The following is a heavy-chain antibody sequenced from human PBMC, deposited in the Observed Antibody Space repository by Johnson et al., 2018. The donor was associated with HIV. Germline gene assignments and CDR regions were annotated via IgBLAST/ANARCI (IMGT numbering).Heavy chain of an antibody. CDR2: ISHDGSNK. J-gene: IGHJ3*02. Sequence: QVQLVESGGGVVQPGRSLRLSCTASGLTFSNYGMHWVRQAPGKGLEWVAVISHDGSNKYYADSVKGRFTISRDNSNNTLFLQMNSLRAEDTAVYFCAKTGAAAGLKDAFDIWGQGTMVTVSS. CDR3: AKTGAAAGLKDAFDI. V-gene: IGHV3-30*18. CDR1: GLTFSNYG. D-gene: IGHD6-13*01.